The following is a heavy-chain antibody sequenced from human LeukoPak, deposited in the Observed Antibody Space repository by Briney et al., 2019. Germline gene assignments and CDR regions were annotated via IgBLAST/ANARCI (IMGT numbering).Heavy chain of an antibody. D-gene: IGHD3-22*01. CDR2: ISYDGSNK. CDR1: GFTFSSYA. V-gene: IGHV3-30-3*01. Sequence: GGSLRLSCTASGFTFSSYAMHWVRQAPGKGLEWVAVISYDGSNKYYADSVKGRFTISRDNSKNTLYLQMNSLRAEDTAVYYCARDPDSSGYCDIWGQGTMATVSS. J-gene: IGHJ3*02. CDR3: ARDPDSSGYCDI.